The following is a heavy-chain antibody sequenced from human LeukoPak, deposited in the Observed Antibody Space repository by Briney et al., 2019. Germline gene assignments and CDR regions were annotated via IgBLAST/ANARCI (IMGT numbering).Heavy chain of an antibody. CDR2: MNPNSGNT. CDR3: ARGSEAADYYDFWSGYYPVDY. V-gene: IGHV1-8*03. Sequence: ASVKVSCKASGYTFTSYDINWVRQATGQGLEWMGWMNPNSGNTGYAQKFQGRVTITRNTSISTAYMELSSLRSEDTAVYYCARGSEAADYYDFWSGYYPVDYWGQGTLVTVSS. J-gene: IGHJ4*02. CDR1: GYTFTSYD. D-gene: IGHD3-3*01.